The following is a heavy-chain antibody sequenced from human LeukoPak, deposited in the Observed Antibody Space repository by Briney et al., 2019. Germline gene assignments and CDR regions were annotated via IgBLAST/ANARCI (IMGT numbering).Heavy chain of an antibody. Sequence: GSLRLSCSGSGFTFNTYWMSWVRQAPGQGLEWVANIKQDGSEKDYVDSVKGRFTISRDNAKRSLYLQMNSLRVEDTAVYYCASWEGSSWFDYWGQGTLVTVSS. D-gene: IGHD6-13*01. J-gene: IGHJ4*02. CDR3: ASWEGSSWFDY. V-gene: IGHV3-7*03. CDR1: GFTFNTYW. CDR2: IKQDGSEK.